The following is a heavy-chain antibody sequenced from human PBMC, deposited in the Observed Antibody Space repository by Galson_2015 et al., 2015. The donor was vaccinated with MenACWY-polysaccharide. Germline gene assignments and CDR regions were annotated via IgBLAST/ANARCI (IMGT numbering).Heavy chain of an antibody. CDR1: GFTFTSYA. D-gene: IGHD3-3*01. Sequence: SLRLSCAASGFTFTSYAMSWVRQAPGKGLEWVSAIRSGGTNTYYADSVKGRFTISRDNSKNTLYLQMNSLRAEDTAVYYCAKDSTDFWSVAGRFDHWGQGTLVTVSS. CDR2: IRSGGTNT. CDR3: AKDSTDFWSVAGRFDH. V-gene: IGHV3-23*01. J-gene: IGHJ5*02.